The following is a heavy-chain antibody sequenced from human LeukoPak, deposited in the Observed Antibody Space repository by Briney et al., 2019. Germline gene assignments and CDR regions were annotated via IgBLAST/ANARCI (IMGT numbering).Heavy chain of an antibody. J-gene: IGHJ4*02. Sequence: GGSLRLSCAASGFTFSSYGMHWVRQAPGKGLEWVAFIRYDGSNKYYADSVKGRFTISRDNSKNTLYLQMNSLRAEDTAVYYCAKGGREDDTFDYWGQGTLVTVSS. CDR2: IRYDGSNK. V-gene: IGHV3-30*02. CDR3: AKGGREDDTFDY. D-gene: IGHD1-1*01. CDR1: GFTFSSYG.